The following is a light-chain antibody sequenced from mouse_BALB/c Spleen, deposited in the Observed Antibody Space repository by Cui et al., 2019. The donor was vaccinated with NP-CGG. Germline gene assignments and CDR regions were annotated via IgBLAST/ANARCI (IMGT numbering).Light chain of an antibody. J-gene: IGLJ1*01. CDR3: ALWYSNHWV. V-gene: IGLV1*01. CDR1: TGAVTTSNY. CDR2: GTN. Sequence: QAVVTPEPALHTSPGETVTLTCRSSTGAVTTSNYANWVQKKPDHLFTGLIGGTNNRVPGVPARFSGSLIGDKAALTITGAQTEDEAIYFCALWYSNHWVFGGGTKLTVL.